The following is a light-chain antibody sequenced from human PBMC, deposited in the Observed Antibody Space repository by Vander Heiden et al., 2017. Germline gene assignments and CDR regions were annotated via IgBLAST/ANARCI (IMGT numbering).Light chain of an antibody. CDR3: GTWDGSLSAWV. V-gene: IGLV1-51*01. CDR2: DNN. Sequence: QSVLTQPPSVSAAPGQKVTLSCSGSSSNIGNEYVSWYRQLPGTAPKLLIYDNNRRPSGIPDRFSGSKSGTSATLGITGLQTGDEADYYCGTWDGSLSAWVFGGGTKVTVL. CDR1: SSNIGNEY. J-gene: IGLJ3*02.